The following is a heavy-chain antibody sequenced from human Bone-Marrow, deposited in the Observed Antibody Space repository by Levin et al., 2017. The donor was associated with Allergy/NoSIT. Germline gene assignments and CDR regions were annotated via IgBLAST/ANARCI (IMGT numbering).Heavy chain of an antibody. CDR2: IYSGGAT. V-gene: IGHV3-66*02. CDR1: GFTVSNNY. Sequence: LAGGSLRLSCAVSGFTVSNNYMSWVRQAPGKGLEGVSVIYSGGATNYVDSVKGRFTVSRDNSKNTLYLQMNSLRAEDTAVYYCAGSPATGYWGQGTLVTVSS. D-gene: IGHD3-9*01. J-gene: IGHJ4*02. CDR3: AGSPATGY.